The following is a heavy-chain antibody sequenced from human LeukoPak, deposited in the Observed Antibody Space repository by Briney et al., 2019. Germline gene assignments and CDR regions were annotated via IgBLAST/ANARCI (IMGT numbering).Heavy chain of an antibody. V-gene: IGHV1-2*02. Sequence: ASVKVSCKASGYIFTAYYIHWLRQAPGQWLEWMGWINPNSGGTSFALNFQGRVTLTRDTSISTVYMELSRLRSDDTAVYYCARDLSGGALGAFDIWGQGTRVTVSS. CDR3: ARDLSGGALGAFDI. D-gene: IGHD2-15*01. J-gene: IGHJ3*02. CDR1: GYIFTAYY. CDR2: INPNSGGT.